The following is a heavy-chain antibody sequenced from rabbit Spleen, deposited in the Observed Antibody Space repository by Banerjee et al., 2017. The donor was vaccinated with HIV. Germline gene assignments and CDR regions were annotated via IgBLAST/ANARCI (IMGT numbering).Heavy chain of an antibody. J-gene: IGHJ6*01. D-gene: IGHD1-1*01. CDR3: ARDTSSSFSSYGMDL. V-gene: IGHV1S40*01. Sequence: LVEYGGDLVQPGASPTLTCTASGFDFSAYTFMCWVRQAPGKGLEWIACIDTGSRDFTYYASWAKGRFTISKTSSTTVTLQMTSLTAADTATYFCARDTSSSFSSYGMDLWGQGTLVTVS. CDR2: IDTGSRDFT. CDR1: GFDFSAYTF.